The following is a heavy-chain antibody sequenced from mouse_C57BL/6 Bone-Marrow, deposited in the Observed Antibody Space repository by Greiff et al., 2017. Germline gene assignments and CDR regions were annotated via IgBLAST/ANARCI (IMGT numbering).Heavy chain of an antibody. V-gene: IGHV14-4*01. D-gene: IGHD1-1*01. CDR1: GFNIKDDY. Sequence: VQLQQPGAELVRPGASVKLSCTASGFNIKDDYMHWVKQRPEQGLEWIGWIDPENGDTEYASKFQGKATITADTSSNTAYLQLSSLTSEDTAVDYCTKDYGSSYGYAMDYWGQGTSVTVSA. CDR3: TKDYGSSYGYAMDY. J-gene: IGHJ4*01. CDR2: IDPENGDT.